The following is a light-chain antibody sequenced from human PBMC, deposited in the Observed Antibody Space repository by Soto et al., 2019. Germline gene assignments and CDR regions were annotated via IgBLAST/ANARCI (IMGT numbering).Light chain of an antibody. Sequence: QSVLTQPPSVSGSPGQSVTISCTGTSSDVGGYNYVSWYQQHPGKAPKGMIYDVSERPSGVPDRFSGSKSGNTASLTISGLQAEDEADYYCCSNAGSYEVFGGGTKVTVL. CDR2: DVS. CDR3: CSNAGSYEV. CDR1: SSDVGGYNY. V-gene: IGLV2-11*01. J-gene: IGLJ2*01.